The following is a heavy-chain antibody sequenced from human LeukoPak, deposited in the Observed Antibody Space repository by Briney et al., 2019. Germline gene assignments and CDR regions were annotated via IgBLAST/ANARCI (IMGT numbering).Heavy chain of an antibody. Sequence: GGSLRLSCAASGFTFSSYSMNWVRQAPGKGLEWVSSISSSSSYIYYADSVKGRFTISRDNAKNSLYLQMNSLRAEDTAVYYCARDRQRELPLDYWGQGTLVTVSS. V-gene: IGHV3-21*01. D-gene: IGHD1-26*01. CDR3: ARDRQRELPLDY. CDR1: GFTFSSYS. J-gene: IGHJ4*02. CDR2: ISSSSSYI.